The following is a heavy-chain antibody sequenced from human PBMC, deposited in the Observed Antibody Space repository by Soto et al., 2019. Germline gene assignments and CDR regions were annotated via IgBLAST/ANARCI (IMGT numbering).Heavy chain of an antibody. CDR1: GGSISSGGYY. V-gene: IGHV4-31*03. J-gene: IGHJ6*03. Sequence: PSETLSLTCTFSGGSISSGGYYWSWIRQHPGKGLEWIGYIYYSGSTYYNPSLKSRVTISVDTSKNQFSLKLSSVTAADTAVYYCARGTVVVPAAIGLDYYYYMDVWGKGTTVTVSS. CDR2: IYYSGST. D-gene: IGHD2-2*01. CDR3: ARGTVVVPAAIGLDYYYYMDV.